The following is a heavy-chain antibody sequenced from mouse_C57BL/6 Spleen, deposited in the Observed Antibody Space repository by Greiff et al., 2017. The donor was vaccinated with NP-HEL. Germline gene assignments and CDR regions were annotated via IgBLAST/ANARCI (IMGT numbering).Heavy chain of an antibody. D-gene: IGHD4-1*01. V-gene: IGHV1-50*01. Sequence: VQLQQPGAELVKPGASVKLSCKASGYTFTSYWMQWVKQRPGQGLEWIGEIDPSDSYTNYNQKFKGKATLTVDTSSSTAYMQLSSLTSEDSAVYYCARGKWDEGAMDYWGQGTSVTVSS. CDR2: IDPSDSYT. CDR1: GYTFTSYW. J-gene: IGHJ4*01. CDR3: ARGKWDEGAMDY.